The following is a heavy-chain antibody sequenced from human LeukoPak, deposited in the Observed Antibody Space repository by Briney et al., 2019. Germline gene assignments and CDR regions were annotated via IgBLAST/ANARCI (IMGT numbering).Heavy chain of an antibody. CDR3: ARCSRYYYGSGSYYNSDDAFDI. CDR2: ISAYNGNT. J-gene: IGHJ3*02. V-gene: IGHV1-18*04. D-gene: IGHD3-10*01. Sequence: GASVKVSRKASGYTFTSYGISWVRQAPGQALEWMGWISAYNGNTNYAQKLQGRVTMTTDTSTSTAYMELRSLRSDDTAVYYCARCSRYYYGSGSYYNSDDAFDIWGQGTMVTVSS. CDR1: GYTFTSYG.